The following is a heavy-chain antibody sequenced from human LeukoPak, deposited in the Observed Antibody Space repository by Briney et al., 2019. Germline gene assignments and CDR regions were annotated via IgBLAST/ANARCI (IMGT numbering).Heavy chain of an antibody. D-gene: IGHD5-18*01. J-gene: IGHJ4*02. V-gene: IGHV3-30*03. Sequence: GGSLRLSCAASGFTFSRYGMHWVCQAPGKGLEWVAVISYDGSNKYYADSVKGRFTISRDNSKNTLYLQMNSLRAEDTAVYYCARSYSYGGIHYWGQGTLVTVSS. CDR3: ARSYSYGGIHY. CDR2: ISYDGSNK. CDR1: GFTFSRYG.